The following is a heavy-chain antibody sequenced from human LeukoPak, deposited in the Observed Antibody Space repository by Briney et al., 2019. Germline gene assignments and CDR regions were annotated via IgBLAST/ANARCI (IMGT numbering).Heavy chain of an antibody. CDR3: ARVPDYDSRRAVYYMDV. V-gene: IGHV3-48*01. J-gene: IGHJ6*03. Sequence: GRSLRLSCVASEFTFSTYSMNWVRQAPGKGLEWVSYISSSTSSIYYADSVRGRFTISRDNAKNSLNLQMNSLRAEDTAVYYCARVPDYDSRRAVYYMDVWGKGTTVTVSS. D-gene: IGHD3-3*01. CDR1: EFTFSTYS. CDR2: ISSSTSSI.